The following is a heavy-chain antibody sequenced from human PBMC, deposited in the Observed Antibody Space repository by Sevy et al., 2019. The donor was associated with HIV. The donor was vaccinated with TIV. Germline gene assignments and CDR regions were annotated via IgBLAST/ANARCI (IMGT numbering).Heavy chain of an antibody. CDR1: GFTFCNFE. Sequence: GGSLRLSCPASGFTFCNFEMNWVRQAPGKGLEWVSYITSSGSSIYYADSVQGRLTISRDNAKNSLFLQMNSLRVEDTAVYYCARATYYYDSSGPYYFDYWGQGTLVTVSS. J-gene: IGHJ4*02. CDR2: ITSSGSSI. V-gene: IGHV3-48*03. D-gene: IGHD3-22*01. CDR3: ARATYYYDSSGPYYFDY.